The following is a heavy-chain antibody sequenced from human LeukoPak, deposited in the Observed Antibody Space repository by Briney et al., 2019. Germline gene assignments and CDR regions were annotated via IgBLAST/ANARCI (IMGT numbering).Heavy chain of an antibody. CDR3: ARDTYQYHFDY. D-gene: IGHD2-2*01. V-gene: IGHV4-30-4*08. Sequence: PSETLSLTXTVSGGSISSGDYCWRWIRQPPGKGLEWIGYIYYSGSTYYNPSLKSRVTISVDTSKNQFSLKLSPVTAADTAVSYCARDTYQYHFDYWGQGTLVTVSS. CDR1: GGSISSGDYC. J-gene: IGHJ4*02. CDR2: IYYSGST.